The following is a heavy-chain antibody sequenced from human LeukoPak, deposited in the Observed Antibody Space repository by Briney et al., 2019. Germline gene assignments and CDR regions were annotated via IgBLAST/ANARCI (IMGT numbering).Heavy chain of an antibody. J-gene: IGHJ4*02. CDR2: IYHGGST. D-gene: IGHD1-26*01. CDR1: GFTFSSYAM. V-gene: IGHV4-4*02. CDR3: ARDYSGSYNY. Sequence: PGGSLRLSCAASGFTFSSYAMSWVRQPPGKGLEWIGEIYHGGSTNYNPSLKSRVTILVDKSKNQFSLKLTSVTAADTAVYYCARDYSGSYNYWGQGTLVTVSS.